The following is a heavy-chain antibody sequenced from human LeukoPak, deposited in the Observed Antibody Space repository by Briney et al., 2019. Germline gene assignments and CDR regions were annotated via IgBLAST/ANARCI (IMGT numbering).Heavy chain of an antibody. CDR1: GFTFSTYG. Sequence: GGSLRLSCAASGFTFSTYGMHWVRQAPGKGLEWVAVIWHDGSLKYYGESVKGRFTISRADSENTLYLHMNSLTVEDTAVYYCARDLGDRSTGYYLDYWGQGTLVTVSS. D-gene: IGHD3-16*01. CDR2: IWHDGSLK. J-gene: IGHJ4*02. CDR3: ARDLGDRSTGYYLDY. V-gene: IGHV3-33*08.